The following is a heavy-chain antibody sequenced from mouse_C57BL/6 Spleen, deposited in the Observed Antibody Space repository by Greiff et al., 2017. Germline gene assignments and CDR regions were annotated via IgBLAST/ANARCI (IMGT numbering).Heavy chain of an antibody. CDR2: IHPNSGST. D-gene: IGHD1-1*01. CDR3: ARGTTVRLDY. CDR1: GYTFTSYW. Sequence: QVQLKQPGAELVKPGASVKLSCKASGYTFTSYWMHWVKQRPGQGLEWIGMIHPNSGSTNYNEKFKSKATLTVDNASSTAYMQLSSLTSEDSAVYYCARGTTVRLDYWGQGTSVTVSS. V-gene: IGHV1-64*01. J-gene: IGHJ4*01.